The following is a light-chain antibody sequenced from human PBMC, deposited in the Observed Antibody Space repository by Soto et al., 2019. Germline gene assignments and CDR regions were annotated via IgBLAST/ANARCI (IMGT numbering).Light chain of an antibody. CDR3: CSYAGSYTGV. J-gene: IGLJ3*02. CDR2: DVT. V-gene: IGLV2-11*01. CDR1: SSDVGGYTY. Sequence: QSALTQPRSVSGSPGQSVTISCTGTSSDVGGYTYVSWYQQHPGKVPKLMIYDVTKRPSGVPDRFSGSKSGNTASLTISGLQAEDEADYYCCSYAGSYTGVFGGGTKLTVL.